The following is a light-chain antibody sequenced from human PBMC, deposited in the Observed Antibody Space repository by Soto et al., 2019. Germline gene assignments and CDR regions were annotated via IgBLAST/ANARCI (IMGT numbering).Light chain of an antibody. CDR1: SSDVGSYKF. J-gene: IGLJ1*01. CDR3: CSYAGSYFYV. Sequence: QSVLTQPASVSESPGQSITISCTGASSDVGSYKFVSWYQHHPGKAPKLMIYEDSKRPSGVSDRFSGSKSGNTASLTISGLQAEDEADYYCCSYAGSYFYVVGTGTKATVL. V-gene: IGLV2-23*01. CDR2: EDS.